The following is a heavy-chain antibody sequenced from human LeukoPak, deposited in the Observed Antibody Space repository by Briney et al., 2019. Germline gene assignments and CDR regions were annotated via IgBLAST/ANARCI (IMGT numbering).Heavy chain of an antibody. CDR2: INPSGDGT. CDR3: AKETPNTGWFDP. CDR1: GRTFTTYY. Sequence: ASVKVSCKASGRTFTTYYVHLVRQAPGQGLEWMGVINPSGDGTNYPQRFQGRVTLTRDTSTSTVYMELSSPRSEDTAIYYCAKETPNTGWFDPWGQGTLVTVSS. V-gene: IGHV1-46*01. J-gene: IGHJ5*02. D-gene: IGHD1-14*01.